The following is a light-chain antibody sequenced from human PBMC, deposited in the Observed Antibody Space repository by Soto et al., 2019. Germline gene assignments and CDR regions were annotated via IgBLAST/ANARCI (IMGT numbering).Light chain of an antibody. CDR3: QQYGNWYT. V-gene: IGKV3-20*01. CDR1: ESVSSSY. CDR2: GTS. Sequence: EVVLTQSPGTLSVSPGERATLSCRASESVSSSYLAWYQHKPGQAPRLLIYGTSTRATGIPDRFSGSGSGTDFTLTISRLEPEDSAVYYCQQYGNWYTFGQGTKLEIK. J-gene: IGKJ2*01.